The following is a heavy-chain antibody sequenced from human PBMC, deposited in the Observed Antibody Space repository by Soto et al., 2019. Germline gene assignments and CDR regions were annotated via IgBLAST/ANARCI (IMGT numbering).Heavy chain of an antibody. V-gene: IGHV3-64D*06. J-gene: IGHJ3*02. CDR3: VKGRSSGYAGAFDI. D-gene: IGHD3-22*01. CDR1: GSTFSSYA. CDR2: TNSNRGST. Sequence: VQLVESGGGVVQPGGSLRLSCVASGSTFSSYAVHWVRHAPGKGLEYVSTTNSNRGSTYYADSVKGRFTISRDNSRNTLYLQMSSLRAEDTAVYYCVKGRSSGYAGAFDIWGQGTMVTVSS.